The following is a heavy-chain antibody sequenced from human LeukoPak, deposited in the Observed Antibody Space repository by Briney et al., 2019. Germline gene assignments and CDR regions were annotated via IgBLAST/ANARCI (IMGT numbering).Heavy chain of an antibody. CDR2: ISSSSSYI. CDR3: AKYCGGDCYNWFDP. Sequence: GGSLRLSCAASGFTFSSYSMNWVRQAPGKGLEWVSSISSSSSYIYYADSVKGRFTISRDNSKNTLYLQMNSLRAEDTAVYYCAKYCGGDCYNWFDPWGQGALVTVSS. CDR1: GFTFSSYS. D-gene: IGHD2-21*02. J-gene: IGHJ5*02. V-gene: IGHV3-21*04.